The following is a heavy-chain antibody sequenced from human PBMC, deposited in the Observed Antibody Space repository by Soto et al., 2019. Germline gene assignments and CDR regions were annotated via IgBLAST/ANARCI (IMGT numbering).Heavy chain of an antibody. D-gene: IGHD2-21*02. CDR2: ISYDGSNK. CDR1: GFTFSSYA. Sequence: GGSLRLSCAASGFTFSSYAMHWVRQAPGKGLEWVAVISYDGSNKYYADSVKGRFTISRGNSKNTLYLQMNSLRAEDTAVYYCARLDRYNYYYGMDVWGQGTTVTVSS. V-gene: IGHV3-30-3*01. CDR3: ARLDRYNYYYGMDV. J-gene: IGHJ6*02.